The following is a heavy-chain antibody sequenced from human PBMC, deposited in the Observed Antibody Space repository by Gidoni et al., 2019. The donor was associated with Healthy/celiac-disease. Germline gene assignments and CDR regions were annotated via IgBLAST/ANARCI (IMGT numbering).Heavy chain of an antibody. V-gene: IGHV4-34*01. CDR1: GGSFSGYY. Sequence: QVQLQQWGAGLLTPSETLSLTCAVYGGSFSGYYWSWIRQPPGKGLEWIGEINHSGSTNYNPSLKSRVTISVDTSKNQFSLKLSSVTAADTAVYYCASSGVVVTAKTFDYWGQGTLVTVSS. J-gene: IGHJ4*02. CDR3: ASSGVVVTAKTFDY. CDR2: INHSGST. D-gene: IGHD2-21*02.